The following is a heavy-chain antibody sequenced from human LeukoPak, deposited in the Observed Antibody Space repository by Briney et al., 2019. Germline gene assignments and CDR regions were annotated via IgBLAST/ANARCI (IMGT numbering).Heavy chain of an antibody. CDR2: ISGSGGST. V-gene: IGHV3-23*01. Sequence: GGSLRLSCAASGFTFSRYAMSWVRQAPGKGVEWFSAISGSGGSTYYADSVKGRVTISRDNSKNTLYLQMNSLRAEDTAVYYCAKDSDYYGSGSPLDYWGQATLVTVSP. CDR3: AKDSDYYGSGSPLDY. J-gene: IGHJ4*02. D-gene: IGHD3-10*01. CDR1: GFTFSRYA.